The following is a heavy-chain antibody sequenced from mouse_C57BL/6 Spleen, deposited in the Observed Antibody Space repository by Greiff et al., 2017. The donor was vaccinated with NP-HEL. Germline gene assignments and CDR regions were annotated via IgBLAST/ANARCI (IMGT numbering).Heavy chain of an antibody. Sequence: VQLQQSGAELVRPGTSVKMSCKASGYTFTNYWIGWAKQRPGHGLEWIGDIYPGGGYTNYNEKFKGKATLTADKSSSTAYIQFSSLTSEDSAIYYCARSGYDGTYYYAMDYWGQGTSVTVSS. CDR3: ARSGYDGTYYYAMDY. J-gene: IGHJ4*01. CDR2: IYPGGGYT. CDR1: GYTFTNYW. D-gene: IGHD1-1*01. V-gene: IGHV1-63*01.